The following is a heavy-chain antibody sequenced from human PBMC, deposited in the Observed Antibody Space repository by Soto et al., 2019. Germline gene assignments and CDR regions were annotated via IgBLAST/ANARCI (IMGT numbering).Heavy chain of an antibody. J-gene: IGHJ6*02. CDR2: IFSSGTT. CDR1: GDSIGSGNKY. CDR3: ARVPSPFDFYYAMDV. V-gene: IGHV4-30-4*01. Sequence: QVQLRESGPGLVMPSQTLSLTCTVSGDSIGSGNKYWSWIRQAPGKGLEWIGYIFSSGTTYYNPSLQSRLTMSLDTSQNQFSLKLNSVTAADTAVYFCARVPSPFDFYYAMDVWGQGTKVTVSS. D-gene: IGHD3-16*01.